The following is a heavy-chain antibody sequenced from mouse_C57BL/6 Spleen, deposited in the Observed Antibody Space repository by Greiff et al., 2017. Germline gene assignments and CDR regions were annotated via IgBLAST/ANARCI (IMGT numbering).Heavy chain of an antibody. J-gene: IGHJ2*01. D-gene: IGHD2-3*01. CDR2: IWSGGST. CDR1: GFSLTSYG. Sequence: VMLVESGPGLVQPSQSLSITCTVSGFSLTSYGVHWVRQPPGKGLEWLGVIWSGGSTDYNAAFISRLSISKDNSKSQVFFKMNSLQADDTAIYYCAKNGWLLDYFDYWGQGTTLTVSS. CDR3: AKNGWLLDYFDY. V-gene: IGHV2-4*01.